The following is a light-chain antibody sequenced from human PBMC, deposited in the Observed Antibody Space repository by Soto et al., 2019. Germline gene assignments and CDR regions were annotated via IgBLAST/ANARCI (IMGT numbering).Light chain of an antibody. V-gene: IGLV2-14*01. CDR1: TSDLGGYNY. Sequence: QPVLTQPASVSGSPGQSITISCTGTTSDLGGYNYVSWYQQHPGKVPKLMIYEVSNRPSGVSNRFSGSKSGNTASLTISGLQAEDEAAYYCFSYTTSSAPYVFGTGTKLTVL. J-gene: IGLJ1*01. CDR3: FSYTTSSAPYV. CDR2: EVS.